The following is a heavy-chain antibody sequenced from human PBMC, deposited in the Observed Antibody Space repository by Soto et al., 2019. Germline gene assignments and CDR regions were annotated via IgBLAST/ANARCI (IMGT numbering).Heavy chain of an antibody. V-gene: IGHV3-7*04. CDR2: IEQDGSEV. D-gene: IGHD3-10*01. CDR1: GFTFSDYW. Sequence: EVQLVESGGGLVQPGGSLRLSCVASGFTFSDYWMNWVRQGPGKGLEWVANIEQDGSEVNYVDSVKGRFTISRDNAKNSLHLEMNNLRAEDTAIYYGVRSSGWTGDYWGQGILVTVSS. J-gene: IGHJ4*02. CDR3: VRSSGWTGDY.